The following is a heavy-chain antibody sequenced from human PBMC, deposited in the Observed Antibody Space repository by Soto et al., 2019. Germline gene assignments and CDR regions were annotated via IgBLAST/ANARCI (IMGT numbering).Heavy chain of an antibody. Sequence: AESMNLSCKGSGYSFTRYWIVWVRQMPGKGLEWMGIIYPGDSDTRYSPSSHGKVTISADKSISTAYLQWSSLKASDTAMYYCARQTSKWELQDWGQGTLVTVSS. J-gene: IGHJ4*02. CDR3: ARQTSKWELQD. CDR2: IYPGDSDT. D-gene: IGHD1-26*01. CDR1: GYSFTRYW. V-gene: IGHV5-51*01.